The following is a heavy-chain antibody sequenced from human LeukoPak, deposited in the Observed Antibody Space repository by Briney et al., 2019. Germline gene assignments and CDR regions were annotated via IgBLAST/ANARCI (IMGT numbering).Heavy chain of an antibody. CDR1: GGSISSFY. Sequence: SETPSLTCTVSGGSISSFYWSWIREPPGPGREWCGYIYYSGSTNYNPSLKSRVTISVDASKNQFSLKLSSVTAADTAVYYCARGHYDSSGYYYDYWGQGTLVTVSS. CDR3: ARGHYDSSGYYYDY. CDR2: IYYSGST. V-gene: IGHV4-59*01. J-gene: IGHJ4*02. D-gene: IGHD3-22*01.